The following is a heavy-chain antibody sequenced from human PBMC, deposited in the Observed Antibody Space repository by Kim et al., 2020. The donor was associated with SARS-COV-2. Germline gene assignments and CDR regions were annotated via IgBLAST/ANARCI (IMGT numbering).Heavy chain of an antibody. CDR2: IYSGGST. Sequence: GGSLRLSCAASGFTVSSNYMSWVRQAPGKGLEWVSVIYSGGSTYYADSVKGRFTISRDNSKNTLYLQMNSLRAEDTAVYYCARGPEANFDWLLFYYYGMDVWGQGTTVTVSS. CDR1: GFTVSSNY. V-gene: IGHV3-53*01. D-gene: IGHD3-9*01. CDR3: ARGPEANFDWLLFYYYGMDV. J-gene: IGHJ6*02.